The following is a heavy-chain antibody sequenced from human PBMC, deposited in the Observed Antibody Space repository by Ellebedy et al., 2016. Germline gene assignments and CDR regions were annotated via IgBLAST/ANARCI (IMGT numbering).Heavy chain of an antibody. CDR1: GGSISSSSYY. D-gene: IGHD5-12*01. CDR3: ARQDTLYSGYDSAGHVY. V-gene: IGHV4-39*01. CDR2: IYYSGST. J-gene: IGHJ4*02. Sequence: SETLSLXXTVSGGSISSSSYYWGWIRQPPGKGLEWIGSIYYSGSTYYNPSLKSRVTISVDTSKNQFSLKLSSVTAADTAVYYCARQDTLYSGYDSAGHVYWGQGTLVTVSS.